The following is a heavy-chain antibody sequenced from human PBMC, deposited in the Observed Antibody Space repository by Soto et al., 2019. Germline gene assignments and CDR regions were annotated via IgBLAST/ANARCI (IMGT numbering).Heavy chain of an antibody. D-gene: IGHD3-22*01. J-gene: IGHJ6*02. CDR2: INPNSGGT. Sequence: GASVKVSCKASGYTFTGYYMHWVRQAPGQGLEWMGWINPNSGGTNYAQKFQGWVTMTRDTSISTAYMKLSRLRSDDTAVYYCARYVYDRSGYYEGSSDYGMDVWSQGTTVTVSS. CDR1: GYTFTGYY. V-gene: IGHV1-2*04. CDR3: ARYVYDRSGYYEGSSDYGMDV.